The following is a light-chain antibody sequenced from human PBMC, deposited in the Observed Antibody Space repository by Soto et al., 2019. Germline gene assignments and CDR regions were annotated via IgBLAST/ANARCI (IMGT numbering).Light chain of an antibody. CDR1: QSVSSSY. J-gene: IGKJ1*01. Sequence: EIVLTQSPGTLSLSPGERATLSCRASQSVSSSYLAWYQQKPGQAPRLLIYGASSRATGIPDRFSGSGSGTYFTVTISRLEPDDFAVYYCQQYGSSPWTFGQGTKVEIK. V-gene: IGKV3-20*01. CDR3: QQYGSSPWT. CDR2: GAS.